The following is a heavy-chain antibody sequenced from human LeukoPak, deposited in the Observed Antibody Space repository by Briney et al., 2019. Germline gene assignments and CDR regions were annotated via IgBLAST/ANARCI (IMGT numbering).Heavy chain of an antibody. CDR3: ARSKWSAYCGGDCYTVYFDY. J-gene: IGHJ4*02. V-gene: IGHV4-59*06. D-gene: IGHD2-21*02. Sequence: SETLSLTCTVSGGSISSYYWSWIRQPPGKGLEWIGYIYYSGSTYYNPSLKSRVTISVDTSKNQFSLNLRSVTAADTAVYYCARSKWSAYCGGDCYTVYFDYWGQGTLVTVSS. CDR1: GGSISSYY. CDR2: IYYSGST.